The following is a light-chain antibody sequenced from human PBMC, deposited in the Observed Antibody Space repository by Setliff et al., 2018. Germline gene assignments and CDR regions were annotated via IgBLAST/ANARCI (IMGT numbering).Light chain of an antibody. J-gene: IGLJ2*01. Sequence: QSALTQPASVSGSPGQSITISCTGTSSDVGGYDYVSWYQQHPGKAPKLLISDVSHRPTGVSYRFSGSKSGNTASLTISGLQAEDEAHYYCSSYSSVNTLVIFGGGTKVTVL. CDR1: SSDVGGYDY. CDR3: SSYSSVNTLVI. CDR2: DVS. V-gene: IGLV2-14*03.